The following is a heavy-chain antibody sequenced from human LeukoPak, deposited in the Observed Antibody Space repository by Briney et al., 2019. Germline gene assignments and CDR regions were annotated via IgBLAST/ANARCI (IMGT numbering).Heavy chain of an antibody. Sequence: SETLSLTCTVSGGSISSYYWSRIRQPPGKGLEWIGYIYYSGSTNYNPSLKSRVTISVDTSKNQFSLNLSSVTAADTAVYYCARGYFCSWYMNWFDPWGQGTLVTVSS. V-gene: IGHV4-59*08. D-gene: IGHD6-13*01. CDR2: IYYSGST. J-gene: IGHJ5*02. CDR3: ARGYFCSWYMNWFDP. CDR1: GGSISSYY.